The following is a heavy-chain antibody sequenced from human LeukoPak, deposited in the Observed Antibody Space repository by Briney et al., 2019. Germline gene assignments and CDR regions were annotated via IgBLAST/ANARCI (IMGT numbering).Heavy chain of an antibody. CDR2: TYYRSKWYN. J-gene: IGHJ5*02. V-gene: IGHV6-1*01. CDR3: ARGSGWNNWFDP. CDR1: GDSVSSNSAA. Sequence: SQTLSLTCAISGDSVSSNSAAWNWIRQSPSRGLEWLGRTYYRSKWYNDYAVKSRITINPDTSKNQFSLQLNSVTPEDTAVYYCARGSGWNNWFDPWGQGTLVTVPS. D-gene: IGHD6-19*01.